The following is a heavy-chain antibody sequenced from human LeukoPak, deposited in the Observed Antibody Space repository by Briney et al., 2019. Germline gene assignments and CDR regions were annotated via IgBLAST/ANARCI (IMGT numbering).Heavy chain of an antibody. Sequence: GRSLRLSCAASGFTFSSYGMHWVRQAPGKGLEWVSGISVSGGSTYYADSVKGRFTISRDNSKNTVFLQMNSLRAEDTAVYYCAKDPRGCTNGVCYNRWYFDLWGRGTLVTVSS. D-gene: IGHD2-8*01. V-gene: IGHV3-23*01. CDR3: AKDPRGCTNGVCYNRWYFDL. CDR1: GFTFSSYG. J-gene: IGHJ2*01. CDR2: ISVSGGST.